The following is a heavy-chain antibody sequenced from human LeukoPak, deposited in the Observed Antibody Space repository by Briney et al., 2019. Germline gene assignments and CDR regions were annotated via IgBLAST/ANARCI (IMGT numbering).Heavy chain of an antibody. D-gene: IGHD2-2*01. V-gene: IGHV4-30-2*01. CDR2: IYHSGCT. Sequence: SQTLSLTCAVSGGSISSGGYSWSWIRQPPGKGLEWIGYIYHSGCTYYNPSLKSRVTISVDRSKNQFSLKLSSVTAADTAVYYCARGAMTSPFDYWGQGTLVTVSS. CDR1: GGSISSGGYS. CDR3: ARGAMTSPFDY. J-gene: IGHJ4*02.